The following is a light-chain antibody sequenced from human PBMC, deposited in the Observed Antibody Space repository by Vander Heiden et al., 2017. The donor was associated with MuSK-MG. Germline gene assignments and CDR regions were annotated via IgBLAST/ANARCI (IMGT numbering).Light chain of an antibody. J-gene: IGLJ1*01. Sequence: QSVLPQPPSVSGAPGQRVTISCNGSSSNIGAGYDVHWYQQLPGTAPKLLIYGNSNRPSGVPDRFSGSKSGTSASLAITGLQAEDEADYYCQSYDSSLSGSGVFGTGTKVTFL. CDR3: QSYDSSLSGSGV. CDR2: GNS. V-gene: IGLV1-40*01. CDR1: SSNIGAGYD.